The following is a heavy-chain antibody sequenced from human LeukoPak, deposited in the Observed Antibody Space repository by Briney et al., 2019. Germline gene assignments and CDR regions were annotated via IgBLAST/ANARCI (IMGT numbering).Heavy chain of an antibody. CDR2: IYYSGST. D-gene: IGHD3-10*01. J-gene: IGHJ6*03. V-gene: IGHV4-39*07. CDR3: ARTYYGHYYYYYMDV. Sequence: SETLSLTCTVSGGSISSSSYYWGWIRQPPGKGLEWIGSIYYSGSTYYNPSLKSRVTISVDTSKNQFSLKLSSVTAADTAVYYCARTYYGHYYYYYMDVWGKGTTVTVSS. CDR1: GGSISSSSYY.